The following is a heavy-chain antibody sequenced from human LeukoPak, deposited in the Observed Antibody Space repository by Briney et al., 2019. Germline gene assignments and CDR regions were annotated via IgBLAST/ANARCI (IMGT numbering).Heavy chain of an antibody. CDR2: IRYDGSNK. V-gene: IGHV3-30*02. J-gene: IGHJ6*03. CDR3: AKDGGTGTTWVSKDYHYMDV. D-gene: IGHD1-7*01. CDR1: GFTFSSYG. Sequence: PGGSLRLSCAASGFTFSSYGMHWVRQAPGKGLEWVAFIRYDGSNKYYADSVKGRFTISRDNSKNTLYLQMNSLRAEDTAVYYCAKDGGTGTTWVSKDYHYMDVWGKGTTVTVSS.